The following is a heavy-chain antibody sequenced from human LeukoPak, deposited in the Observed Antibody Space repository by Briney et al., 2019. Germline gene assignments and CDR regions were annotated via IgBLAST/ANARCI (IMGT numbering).Heavy chain of an antibody. J-gene: IGHJ4*02. D-gene: IGHD6-13*01. V-gene: IGHV4-30-2*01. CDR1: GGSISSGGYY. Sequence: SQTLSLTCTVSGGSISSGGYYWSWIRQPPGKGLEWIGYIYHSGSTYYKPSLKSRVTISVDRSKNQFSLKLSSVTAADTAVYYCARGMGQQLVNSVDYWGQGTLVTVSS. CDR3: ARGMGQQLVNSVDY. CDR2: IYHSGST.